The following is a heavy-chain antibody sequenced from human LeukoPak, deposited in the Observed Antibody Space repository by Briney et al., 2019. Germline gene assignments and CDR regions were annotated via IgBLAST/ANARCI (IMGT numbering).Heavy chain of an antibody. V-gene: IGHV4-61*02. Sequence: SETLSLTCTVSGGSISTSNYYWSWIRQPAGKGLGWIGRIYTSGSTNYNPSLKSRVTMSLDTSKNQFSLKLSSVTAADTALYYCARLTPTSLSLYYYYMDVWGKGATVTVSS. CDR1: GGSISTSNYY. CDR3: ARLTPTSLSLYYYYMDV. D-gene: IGHD1-1*01. CDR2: IYTSGST. J-gene: IGHJ6*03.